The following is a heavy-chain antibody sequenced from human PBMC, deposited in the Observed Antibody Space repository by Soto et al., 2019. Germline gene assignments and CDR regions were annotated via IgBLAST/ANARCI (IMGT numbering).Heavy chain of an antibody. Sequence: GGSLRLSCAASGFTFSDYYMSWIRQAPGKGLEWVSYISSSGSTIYYADSVKGRFTISRDNAKNSLYLQMNSLRAEDTAVYYCARSPRFLEDNWFDPWGQGTLVTVSS. CDR3: ARSPRFLEDNWFDP. D-gene: IGHD3-3*01. CDR1: GFTFSDYY. CDR2: ISSSGSTI. J-gene: IGHJ5*02. V-gene: IGHV3-11*01.